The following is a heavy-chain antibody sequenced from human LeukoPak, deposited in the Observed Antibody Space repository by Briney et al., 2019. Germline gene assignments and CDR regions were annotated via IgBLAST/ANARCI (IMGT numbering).Heavy chain of an antibody. CDR2: ISWNSGSI. V-gene: IGHV3-9*01. CDR3: AKDNSYYYDSTQVGYFDY. CDR1: GFTFDDYA. D-gene: IGHD3-22*01. J-gene: IGHJ4*02. Sequence: PGRSLRLSCAASGFTFDDYAMHWVRQAPGKGLEWVSGISWNSGSIGYADSVKGRFTISRDNAKNSLYLQMNSLRAEDTALYYCAKDNSYYYDSTQVGYFDYWGQGTLVTVSS.